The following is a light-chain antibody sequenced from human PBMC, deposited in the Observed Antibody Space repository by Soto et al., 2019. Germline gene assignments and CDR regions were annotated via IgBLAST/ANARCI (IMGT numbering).Light chain of an antibody. V-gene: IGKV1-5*03. CDR3: QKCGVAPFT. Sequence: DIQMTQSPSTLSGSVGDRVTITCRASQTISSWLAWHQQKPGKAPKLLIYKASTLKSGVPSRFSGSGSGTEFTLTISSLQPDDFATYYCQKCGVAPFTFGGGTKVDIK. J-gene: IGKJ4*01. CDR1: QTISSW. CDR2: KAS.